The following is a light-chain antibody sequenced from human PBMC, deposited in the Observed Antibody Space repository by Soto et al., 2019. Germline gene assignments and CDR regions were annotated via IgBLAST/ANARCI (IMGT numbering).Light chain of an antibody. CDR3: QSFDGSLSGPV. V-gene: IGLV1-40*01. CDR2: GNS. Sequence: QSVLTQPPSVSGAPGQRVTISCAGSRANIGAGYDVQWYQHLPGTAPKLLIYGNSYRHSGVPDRFSGSKSGTSASLAITGLEVGDGAGHYCQSFDGSLSGPVFGSGAKRTVL. J-gene: IGLJ1*01. CDR1: RANIGAGYD.